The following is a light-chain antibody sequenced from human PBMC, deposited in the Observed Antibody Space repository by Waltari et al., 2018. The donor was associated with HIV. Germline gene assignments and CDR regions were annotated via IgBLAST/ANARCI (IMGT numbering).Light chain of an antibody. CDR2: NDN. Sequence: SYVLTQLPSLSVSPGQTAGIPCPGAALAQQYPYRYQQKPAQAPVLTIPNDNERHSGTLERFSGSSSGTTVMLTISGVQAEDEADYYCQSADSGGTWDVVFGGGTKLTVL. CDR1: ALAQQY. V-gene: IGLV3-25*03. J-gene: IGLJ2*01. CDR3: QSADSGGTWDVV.